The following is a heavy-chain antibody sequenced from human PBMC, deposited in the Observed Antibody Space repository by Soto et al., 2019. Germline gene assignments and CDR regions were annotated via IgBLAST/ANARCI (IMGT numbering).Heavy chain of an antibody. D-gene: IGHD2-2*01. CDR3: ARGGFCSSTSCYLPPFDP. CDR1: GFTFSSYT. J-gene: IGHJ5*02. V-gene: IGHV3-21*01. Sequence: EAQLVESGGGLVKPGGSLRLSCAASGFTFSSYTMNWVRQAPGKGLEWVSSISSSSSYIYYADSVKGRFTISRDNAENSLYLQMNSLRAEDTAVYYCARGGFCSSTSCYLPPFDPWGQGTLVTVSS. CDR2: ISSSSSYI.